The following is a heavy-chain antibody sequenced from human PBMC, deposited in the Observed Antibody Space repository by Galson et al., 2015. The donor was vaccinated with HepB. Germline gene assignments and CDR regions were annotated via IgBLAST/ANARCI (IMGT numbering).Heavy chain of an antibody. CDR3: AKGGLGSRAYYYYYMDV. CDR1: GFTFSSYA. J-gene: IGHJ6*03. V-gene: IGHV3-23*01. D-gene: IGHD2-15*01. CDR2: ISGSGGST. Sequence: SLRLSCAASGFTFSSYAMSWVRQAPGKGLEWVSAISGSGGSTYYADSVKGRFTISRDNSKNTLYLQMNSLRAEDTAVYYCAKGGLGSRAYYYYYMDVWGKGTTVTVSS.